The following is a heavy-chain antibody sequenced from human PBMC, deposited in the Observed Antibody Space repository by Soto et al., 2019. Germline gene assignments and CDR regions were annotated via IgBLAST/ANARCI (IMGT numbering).Heavy chain of an antibody. CDR3: PSTKYDSSAYYSFYLGL. J-gene: IGHJ2*01. V-gene: IGHV1-69*06. CDR2: MMPSLGTA. CDR1: DDTVRNYA. Sequence: QVELVQSGAEVKKPGSSVKGSCQASDDTVRNYAISWVRKAPGQGLEWMGGMMPSLGTANYAQKFQGRVTITASTSAKTGYLALSTLRCEDTDVKYCPSTKYDSSAYYSFYLGLWGRGTLLTVS. D-gene: IGHD3-22*01.